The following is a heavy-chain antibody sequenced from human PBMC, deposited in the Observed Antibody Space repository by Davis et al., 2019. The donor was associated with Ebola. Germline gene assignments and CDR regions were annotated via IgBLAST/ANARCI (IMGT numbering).Heavy chain of an antibody. CDR1: DYTFTSYG. V-gene: IGHV1-18*01. CDR3: ARGRTGTGTGWDI. J-gene: IGHJ3*02. CDR2: ISAYNGNT. D-gene: IGHD1-1*01. Sequence: ASVKVSCTASDYTFTSYGLSWVRQAPGQGLEWMGWISAYNGNTNYAQKLQGRVTMTTDTSTSTAYMELRSLRSEETAVYYCARGRTGTGTGWDIWGQGTMVTVSS.